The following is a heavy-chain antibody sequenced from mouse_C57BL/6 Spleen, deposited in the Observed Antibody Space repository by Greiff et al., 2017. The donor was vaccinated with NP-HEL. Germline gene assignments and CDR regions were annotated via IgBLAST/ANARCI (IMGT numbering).Heavy chain of an antibody. CDR1: GYTFTSYW. Sequence: QVQLQQPGAELVMPGASVKLSCKASGYTFTSYWMHWVKQRPGQGLEWIGEIDPSDSYTNYNQKFKGKSTLTVDKSSSTAYMQLSSLTSEDSAVYYCARSGTTVVAEDFDYWGQGTTLTVSS. D-gene: IGHD1-1*01. CDR3: ARSGTTVVAEDFDY. J-gene: IGHJ2*01. CDR2: IDPSDSYT. V-gene: IGHV1-69*01.